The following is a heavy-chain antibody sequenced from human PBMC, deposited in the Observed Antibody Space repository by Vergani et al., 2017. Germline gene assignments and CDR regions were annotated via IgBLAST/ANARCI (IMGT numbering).Heavy chain of an antibody. Sequence: QVQLVESGGGVVQPGRSLRLSCAASGFTFSNYGMHWVRQAPGKGLEWVAVISYDGSNKYYADSVKGRFTISRDNSKNTLYLQMNSLRAEDTAVYYCAKDGVRFGDFNAFDIWGQGTMVTVSS. V-gene: IGHV3-30*18. CDR3: AKDGVRFGDFNAFDI. D-gene: IGHD3-10*01. CDR2: ISYDGSNK. J-gene: IGHJ3*02. CDR1: GFTFSNYG.